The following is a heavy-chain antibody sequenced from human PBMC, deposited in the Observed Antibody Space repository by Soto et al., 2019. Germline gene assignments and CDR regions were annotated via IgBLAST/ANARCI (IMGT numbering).Heavy chain of an antibody. CDR2: ISWNSGSI. CDR3: AQDLGSVAGTWDAFDI. D-gene: IGHD6-19*01. V-gene: IGHV3-9*01. CDR1: GFTFDDYA. Sequence: EVQLVESGGGLVQPGRSLRLSCAASGFTFDDYAMHWVRQAPGKGLEWVSGISWNSGSIGYADSVKGRFTISRDNAKNSLYLQMNSLRAEDTALYYCAQDLGSVAGTWDAFDIWGQGTMVTVSS. J-gene: IGHJ3*02.